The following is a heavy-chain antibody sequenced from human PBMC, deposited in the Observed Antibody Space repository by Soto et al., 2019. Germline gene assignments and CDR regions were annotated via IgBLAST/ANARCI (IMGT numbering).Heavy chain of an antibody. V-gene: IGHV1-69*13. CDR3: ATDSSGYPRFDY. D-gene: IGHD3-22*01. J-gene: IGHJ4*02. CDR2: IIPIFGTA. CDR1: GGTFSSNA. Sequence: GASVKVSCKASGGTFSSNAISWVRQAPGQGLEWMGGIIPIFGTANYAQKFQGRVTITADESTSTAYMELSSLRSEDTAVYYCATDSSGYPRFDYWGQGTLVTVSS.